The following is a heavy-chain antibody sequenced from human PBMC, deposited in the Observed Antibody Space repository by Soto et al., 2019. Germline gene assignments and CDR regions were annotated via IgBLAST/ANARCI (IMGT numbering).Heavy chain of an antibody. D-gene: IGHD3-16*01. J-gene: IGHJ6*03. CDR3: ARTLDYGHMDV. V-gene: IGHV4-4*09. CDR2: IYRSGST. Sequence: SETLSLTCTVPGDSVRNQYWSWLRRPPGRGLEWIGYIYRSGSTKYNPSLKSRLTISVDTSKNQFSLKLSSVTAADTAVYYCARTLDYGHMDVWGKGTTVTVSS. CDR1: GDSVRNQY.